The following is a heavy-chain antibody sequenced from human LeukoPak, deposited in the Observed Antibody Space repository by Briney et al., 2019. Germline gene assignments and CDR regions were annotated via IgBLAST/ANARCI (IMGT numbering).Heavy chain of an antibody. CDR1: GFTFSNAW. CDR2: IKSKTDGGTT. J-gene: IGHJ4*02. D-gene: IGHD3-9*01. V-gene: IGHV3-15*01. CDR3: TTVEGSYYDILTGPGTFDY. Sequence: GGSLRLSCAASGFTFSNAWMSWVRQAPGKGLEWVGRIKSKTDGGTTDYAAPVKGRFTISRDDSKNTLYLQMNSLKTEDTAVYYCTTVEGSYYDILTGPGTFDYWGQGTLVTVSS.